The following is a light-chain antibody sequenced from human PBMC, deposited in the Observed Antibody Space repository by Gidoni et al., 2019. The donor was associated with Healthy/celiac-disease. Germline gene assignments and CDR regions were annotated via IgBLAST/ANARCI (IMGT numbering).Light chain of an antibody. CDR2: GKN. J-gene: IGLJ2*01. CDR3: NSRDSSGNHVV. V-gene: IGLV3-19*01. CDR1: SLRSYY. Sequence: SSELTQDPAVSVALGQTVRITCQGDSLRSYYASWYQQKPGQAPVLVIYGKNNRPSGIPDRFSGSSSGNTASLTITGAQAEDEADYYCNSRDSSGNHVVFGGGTKLTFL.